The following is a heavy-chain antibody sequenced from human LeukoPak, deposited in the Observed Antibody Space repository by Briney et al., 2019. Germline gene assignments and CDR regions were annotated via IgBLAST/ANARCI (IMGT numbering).Heavy chain of an antibody. V-gene: IGHV3-9*01. J-gene: IGHJ4*02. CDR1: GFTFDDYA. Sequence: GRSLRLSCAASGFTFDDYAMHWVRQAPGKGLEWVSGISWKSDNIGYADSVKGRFTISRDNAKNSLYLQMNSLRAEDTALYYCARVQELQGYYFGYWGQGTLVTVSS. CDR2: ISWKSDNI. CDR3: ARVQELQGYYFGY. D-gene: IGHD1-26*01.